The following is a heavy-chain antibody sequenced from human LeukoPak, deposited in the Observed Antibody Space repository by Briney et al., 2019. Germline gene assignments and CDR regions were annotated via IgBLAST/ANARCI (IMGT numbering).Heavy chain of an antibody. CDR3: AKDRGDYFDY. CDR2: IRYDGSNK. CDR1: GFTFSSYG. V-gene: IGHV3-30*02. Sequence: GGSLRLSCAASGFTFSSYGMHWVRQAPGKGLEWVAFIRYDGSNKYYADSVKGRFTISRDNSKNTLYLQMNSLRVEDTAVYYCAKDRGDYFDYWGQGTLVTVSS. J-gene: IGHJ4*02. D-gene: IGHD5-24*01.